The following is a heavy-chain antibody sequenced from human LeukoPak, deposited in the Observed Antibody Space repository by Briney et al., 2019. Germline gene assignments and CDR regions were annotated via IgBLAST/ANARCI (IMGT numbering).Heavy chain of an antibody. CDR2: INHSGNT. CDR3: ARGASYYDY. Sequence: SETLSLTCAVYGGSFNEYSWNWIRQSPGKGLEWIGEINHSGNTNYNPSLESRVTISVDTSKNQFSLKLSSVTAADTAVYYCARGASYYDYWGQGTLVTVSS. CDR1: GGSFNEYS. J-gene: IGHJ4*02. V-gene: IGHV4-34*01.